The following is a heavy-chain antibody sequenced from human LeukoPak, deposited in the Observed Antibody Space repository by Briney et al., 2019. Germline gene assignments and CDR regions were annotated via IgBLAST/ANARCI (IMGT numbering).Heavy chain of an antibody. CDR2: INPKSGGT. CDR3: ARGAEAEASPLDF. D-gene: IGHD6-13*01. V-gene: IGHV1-2*02. Sequence: GSVKVSCKASRYNSRDYYMHWVRQAPGQGLEWLGWINPKSGGTDYAQQFQGRVTMTRDTSSSTDYLEVRSLRSDDTAVYYCARGAEAEASPLDFWGQGTPVTVSS. CDR1: RYNSRDYY. J-gene: IGHJ4*02.